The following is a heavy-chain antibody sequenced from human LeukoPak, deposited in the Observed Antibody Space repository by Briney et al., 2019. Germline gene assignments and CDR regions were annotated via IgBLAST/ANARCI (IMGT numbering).Heavy chain of an antibody. V-gene: IGHV3-74*01. CDR2: INTDGSST. Sequence: SGGSLRLSCAASGFTFSSYWMHWVRQAPGKGLVWVSRINTDGSSTNYADSVKGRFTISRDNSKNSLYLQMNSLRAEDTAVYYCARGQNSGYDYWGQGTLVTVSS. CDR3: ARGQNSGYDY. CDR1: GFTFSSYW. J-gene: IGHJ4*02. D-gene: IGHD5-12*01.